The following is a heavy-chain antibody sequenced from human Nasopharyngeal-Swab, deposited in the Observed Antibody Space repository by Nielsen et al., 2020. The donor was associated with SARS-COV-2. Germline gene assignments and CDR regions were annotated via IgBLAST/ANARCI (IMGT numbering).Heavy chain of an antibody. Sequence: GESLKISCKGSGYSFTSYWIGWVRQMPGKGLEWMGIINPGDSDTRYSPSFQGQVTISADKSISTAYLQWSSLKASDTAMYYCARHGASRYCSGGICPYYFDYWGQGTLVTVSS. V-gene: IGHV5-51*01. CDR2: INPGDSDT. CDR1: GYSFTSYW. J-gene: IGHJ4*02. D-gene: IGHD2-8*02. CDR3: ARHGASRYCSGGICPYYFDY.